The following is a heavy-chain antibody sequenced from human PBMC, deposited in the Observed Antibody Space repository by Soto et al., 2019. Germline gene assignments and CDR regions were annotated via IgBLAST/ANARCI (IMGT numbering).Heavy chain of an antibody. CDR1: GFSLSTPEMR. Sequence: GSGPTLVNPTQTLTLTCTFSGFSLSTPEMRVTWIRQPPGKALEWLARIDWDDDKFYSTSLKTRLTISKDTSKNQVVPTMTNMVPVDTATYYCARSAAYNFGDVDFWGQGTLVTVSS. CDR3: ARSAAYNFGDVDF. CDR2: IDWDDDK. D-gene: IGHD5-18*01. J-gene: IGHJ4*02. V-gene: IGHV2-70*04.